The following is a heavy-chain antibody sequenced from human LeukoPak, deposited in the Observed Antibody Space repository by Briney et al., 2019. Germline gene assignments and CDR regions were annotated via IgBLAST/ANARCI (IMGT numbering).Heavy chain of an antibody. CDR2: IYYSGST. D-gene: IGHD3-10*01. Sequence: SETLSLTCTVSGGSISSYYWSWIRQPPGKGLEWIGYIYYSGSTNYDPSLKSRVTISVDTSKNQFSLKLTSVTAADTAVYYCAAICFGNLAIDYWGQGTLVTASS. J-gene: IGHJ4*02. V-gene: IGHV4-59*01. CDR1: GGSISSYY. CDR3: AAICFGNLAIDY.